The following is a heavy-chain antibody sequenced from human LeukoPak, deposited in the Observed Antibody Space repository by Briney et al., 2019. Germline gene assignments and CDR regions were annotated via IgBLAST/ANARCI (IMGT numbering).Heavy chain of an antibody. CDR2: IYYSGST. Sequence: SETLSLTCTVSGGSISSSSYYWGWIRQPPGKGLEWNGSIYYSGSTYYNPSLKSRVTISVDTSKNQFSLKLSSVTAADTAVYYCARHAPRSSYCSGGSCYGDWFDPWGQGTLVTVSS. CDR3: ARHAPRSSYCSGGSCYGDWFDP. CDR1: GGSISSSSYY. J-gene: IGHJ5*02. V-gene: IGHV4-39*01. D-gene: IGHD2-15*01.